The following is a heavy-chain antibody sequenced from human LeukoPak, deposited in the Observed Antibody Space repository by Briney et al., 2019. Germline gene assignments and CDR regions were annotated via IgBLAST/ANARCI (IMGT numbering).Heavy chain of an antibody. CDR3: ASFGYSYGFGY. CDR2: IYFSGST. CDR1: GGSISRYY. Sequence: PSETLSLTCTVSGGSISRYYWSWIRQSPGKGLEWIGYIYFSGSTNYNPSLKSRVTISVDTSKNQFSLKLSSVTAADTAVYYCASFGYSYGFGYWGQGTLVTAPS. D-gene: IGHD5-18*01. J-gene: IGHJ4*02. V-gene: IGHV4-59*08.